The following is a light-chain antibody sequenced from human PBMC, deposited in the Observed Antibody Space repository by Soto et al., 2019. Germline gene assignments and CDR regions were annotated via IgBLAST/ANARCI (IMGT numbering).Light chain of an antibody. CDR3: QQSHRTPYT. J-gene: IGKJ2*01. Sequence: DIQMTQSPSSLSASVGDRVTITCRASQSISTYLNWYQQKPGKAPNRLIYTASTLQTGVPSRFTGSGSGTDFTLTVTNMQPEDFATYYCQQSHRTPYTFGQGTKVEIK. CDR1: QSISTY. V-gene: IGKV1-39*01. CDR2: TAS.